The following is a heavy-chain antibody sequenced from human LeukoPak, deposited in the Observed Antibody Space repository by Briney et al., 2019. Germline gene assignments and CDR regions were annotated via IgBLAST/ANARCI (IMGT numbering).Heavy chain of an antibody. CDR2: ISGSGGST. D-gene: IGHD1-7*01. J-gene: IGHJ6*03. CDR3: AKRRGLELLYYYYMDV. V-gene: IGHV3-23*01. CDR1: GFTFSSYA. Sequence: GGSLRLSCAASGFTFSSYAMIWVRQAPGKGLEWVSAISGSGGSTFYADSVKGRFTISRDNSKNTLYLQMNSLRAEDTAVYYCAKRRGLELLYYYYMDVWCKGTTVIVSS.